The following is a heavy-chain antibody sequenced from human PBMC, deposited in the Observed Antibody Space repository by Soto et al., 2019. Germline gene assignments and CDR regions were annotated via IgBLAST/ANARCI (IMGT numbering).Heavy chain of an antibody. V-gene: IGHV3-11*01. Sequence: GGSLRLSCAASGFIFSDYYLSWIRQAPGKGLEWISYISSGGATISYADSVRGRFTISRDNAKNSLYLHMNSLRAEDTAVYYCARERHGFRAFDLWGQGTMVTVSS. CDR2: ISSGGATI. CDR3: ARERHGFRAFDL. J-gene: IGHJ3*01. CDR1: GFIFSDYY.